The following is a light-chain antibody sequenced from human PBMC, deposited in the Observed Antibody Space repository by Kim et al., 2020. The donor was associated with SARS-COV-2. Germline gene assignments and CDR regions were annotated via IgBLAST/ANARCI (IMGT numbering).Light chain of an antibody. V-gene: IGKV3-15*01. CDR3: QQYNNWPPMYT. Sequence: SPGESATLSCRASQSVSSNLSWYQQKPGQAPRLLIYGASTRATGIPARFSGSGSGTEFTLTISGLQSEDFAVYYCQQYNNWPPMYTFGQGTKLEI. CDR1: QSVSSN. CDR2: GAS. J-gene: IGKJ2*01.